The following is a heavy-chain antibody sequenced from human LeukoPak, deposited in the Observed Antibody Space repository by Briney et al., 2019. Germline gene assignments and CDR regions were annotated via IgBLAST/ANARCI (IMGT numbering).Heavy chain of an antibody. Sequence: ASVKVSCKASGYTFTSYGISWVRQAPGQGLEWMGWISAYNGNTNYAQKLQGRATMTTDTSTSTAYMELRSLRSDDTAVYYCARASCPPRYYYYYMDVWGKGTTVTVSS. D-gene: IGHD2-2*01. CDR3: ARASCPPRYYYYYMDV. J-gene: IGHJ6*03. CDR1: GYTFTSYG. V-gene: IGHV1-18*01. CDR2: ISAYNGNT.